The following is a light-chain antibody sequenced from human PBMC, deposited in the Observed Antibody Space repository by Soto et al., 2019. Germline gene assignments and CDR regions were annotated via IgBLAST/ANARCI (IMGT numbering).Light chain of an antibody. CDR1: QSVSSY. V-gene: IGKV3-11*01. CDR3: PQRSNWLLT. J-gene: IGKJ4*01. CDR2: DAS. Sequence: EIVLTQSPATLSLSPGERATLSCRASQSVSSYLAWYQQKPGQAPRLLIYDASNRATGIPARFSGSGSGTDFTLTISSLEPEDFAVYYCPQRSNWLLTFGGGTKVELK.